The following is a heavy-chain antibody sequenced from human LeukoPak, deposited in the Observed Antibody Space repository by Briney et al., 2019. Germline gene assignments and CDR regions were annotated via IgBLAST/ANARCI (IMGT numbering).Heavy chain of an antibody. CDR2: ISWGSSKI. CDR1: GFTFEKSA. J-gene: IGHJ4*02. V-gene: IGHV3-9*01. CDR3: AKDGDYGDDYFDY. D-gene: IGHD4-17*01. Sequence: GGSLRLSCAASGFTFEKSAMHWVRQVPGQGLEWVSGISWGSSKIDYADSVKGRFTISRDNAKNSLYLQMNSLRAEDTALYYCAKDGDYGDDYFDYWGQGTLVTVSS.